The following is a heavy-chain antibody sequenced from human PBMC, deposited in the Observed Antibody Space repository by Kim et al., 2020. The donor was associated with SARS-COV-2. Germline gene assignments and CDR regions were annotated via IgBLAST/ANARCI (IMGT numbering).Heavy chain of an antibody. J-gene: IGHJ5*02. CDR1: GYSFTSYW. CDR2: IYPGDSDT. CDR3: ARSFSDFGVVGWFDP. Sequence: GESLKISCKGSGYSFTSYWIGWVRQMPGKGLEWMGIIYPGDSDTRYSPSFQGQVTISADKSISTAYLQWSSLKASDTAMYYCARSFSDFGVVGWFDPWGQGTLVTVSS. D-gene: IGHD3-3*01. V-gene: IGHV5-51*01.